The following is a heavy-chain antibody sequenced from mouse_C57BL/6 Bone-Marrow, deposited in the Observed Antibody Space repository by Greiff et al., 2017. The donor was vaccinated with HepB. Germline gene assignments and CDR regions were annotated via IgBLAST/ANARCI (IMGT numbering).Heavy chain of an antibody. J-gene: IGHJ1*03. Sequence: EVKLQQSGPELVKPGASVKISCKASGYSFTDYNMNWVKQRNGKSLEWIGVINPNYGTTSYNQKFKGKATLTVDQSSSTAYMQLNSLTSEDSAVYYCALITTVVATYWYFDVWGTGTTVTVSS. CDR3: ALITTVVATYWYFDV. CDR1: GYSFTDYN. CDR2: INPNYGTT. V-gene: IGHV1-39*01. D-gene: IGHD1-1*01.